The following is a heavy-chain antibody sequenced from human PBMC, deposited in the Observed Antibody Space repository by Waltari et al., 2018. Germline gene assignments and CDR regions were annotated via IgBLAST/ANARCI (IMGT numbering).Heavy chain of an antibody. V-gene: IGHV3-23*01. CDR1: GFTFSSYD. CDR2: ISGSGGST. J-gene: IGHJ6*02. CDR3: AKDYNHEAVTVFGEYYYYGMDV. D-gene: IGHD4-17*01. Sequence: EVQLLESGGGLVQPGGSLRLSCAASGFTFSSYDMSWVRQAPGKGLEWVSAISGSGGSTYYADSVKGRFTISRDNSKNTLYLQMNSLRAEDTAVYYCAKDYNHEAVTVFGEYYYYGMDVWGQGTTVTVSS.